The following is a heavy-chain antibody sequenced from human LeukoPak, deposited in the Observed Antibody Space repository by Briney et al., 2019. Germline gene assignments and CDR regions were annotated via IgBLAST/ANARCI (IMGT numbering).Heavy chain of an antibody. V-gene: IGHV3-30-3*01. CDR2: ISYDGSSK. CDR3: ARDPSDYDFWSGQLEYGMDV. J-gene: IGHJ6*02. CDR1: GFTFSSYA. D-gene: IGHD3-3*01. Sequence: QAGGSLRLSCAASGFTFSSYAMHWVRQAPGKGLEWVAVISYDGSSKYYADSVEGRFTTSGDNSKNTLYLQMNTLRPDDTAVFYCARDPSDYDFWSGQLEYGMDVWGQGTTVTVSS.